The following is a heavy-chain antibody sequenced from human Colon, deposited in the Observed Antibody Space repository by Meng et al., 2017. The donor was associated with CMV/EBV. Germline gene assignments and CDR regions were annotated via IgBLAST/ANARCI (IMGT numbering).Heavy chain of an antibody. CDR2: IRDSGTT. CDR1: GFIFSAYP. J-gene: IGHJ4*02. V-gene: IGHV3-69-1*01. CDR3: ARDHDFGFDL. D-gene: IGHD1-1*01. Sequence: GGSLRLSCAASGFIFSAYPMNWIRQGPGKGLEWIAHIRDSGTTYYADSVRGRFTISRDNAKTSLFLQMSSLRAEDTAVYFCARDHDFGFDLWGQRTLVTVSS.